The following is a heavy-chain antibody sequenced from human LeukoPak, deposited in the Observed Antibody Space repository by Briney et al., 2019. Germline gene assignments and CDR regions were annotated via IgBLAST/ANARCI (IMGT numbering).Heavy chain of an antibody. CDR3: AREGRITIFGVVNIKEYFQH. CDR1: GGSFSGYY. V-gene: IGHV4-34*01. J-gene: IGHJ1*01. Sequence: SETLSLTCAVYGGSFSGYYWSWIRQPPGKGLEWIGEINHSGSTNYNPSLKSRVTISVDTSKNQFSLKLSSVTAADTAVYYCAREGRITIFGVVNIKEYFQHWGQGTLVTVSS. CDR2: INHSGST. D-gene: IGHD3-3*01.